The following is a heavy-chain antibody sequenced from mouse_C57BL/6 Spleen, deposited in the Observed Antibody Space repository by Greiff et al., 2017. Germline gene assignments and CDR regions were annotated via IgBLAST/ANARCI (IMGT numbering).Heavy chain of an antibody. Sequence: VQLQQSGPELVKPGASVKISCKASGYAFSSSWMNWVKQRPGKGLEWIGRIYPGDGDTNYNGKFKGKATLTAHKSSSTAYMQLSGLTSEDSAVYFCARPTGTGAMDYWGQGTSVTVSS. V-gene: IGHV1-82*01. CDR1: GYAFSSSW. CDR2: IYPGDGDT. CDR3: ARPTGTGAMDY. J-gene: IGHJ4*01. D-gene: IGHD4-1*02.